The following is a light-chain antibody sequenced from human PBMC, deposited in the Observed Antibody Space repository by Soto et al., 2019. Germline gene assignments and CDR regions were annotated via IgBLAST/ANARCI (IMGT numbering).Light chain of an antibody. CDR2: DNN. J-gene: IGLJ3*02. Sequence: QSVLTQPPSVSAAPGQKVTISCSGSSSNIGSNYVSWYQQLPGTAPKLLIYDNNKRPSGIPDRFSGSKSGTSATLGITGRQTGDEADYYCGTWDSSLSAWVFGGGTQLTVL. CDR1: SSNIGSNY. CDR3: GTWDSSLSAWV. V-gene: IGLV1-51*01.